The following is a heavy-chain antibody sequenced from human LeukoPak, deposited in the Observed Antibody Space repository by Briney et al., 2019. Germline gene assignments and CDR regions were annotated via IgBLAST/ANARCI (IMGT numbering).Heavy chain of an antibody. CDR2: IYWDDDK. J-gene: IGHJ4*02. CDR3: AHRRSGYSWNPGDFDY. V-gene: IGHV2-5*02. D-gene: IGHD1-26*01. CDR1: GFSLTTRPLG. Sequence: SGPTLVKPTQTLTLTCSLSGFSLTTRPLGGGWIRQLPGKALEWLAVIYWDDDKRYNPSLKTRLTVTTATSKNQVVLIMTNMDPVDTATYYCAHRRSGYSWNPGDFDYWGQGTLVTVSS.